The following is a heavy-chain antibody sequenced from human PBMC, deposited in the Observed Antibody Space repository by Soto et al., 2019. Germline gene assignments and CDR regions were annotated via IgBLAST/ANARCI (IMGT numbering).Heavy chain of an antibody. CDR2: ISAYNGNT. CDR3: ARDHPQRITIFGVVAYYYYGMDV. D-gene: IGHD3-3*01. CDR1: GGTFTTYA. Sequence: SVKVSCKASGGTFTTYAFNWVRQAPGQGLEWTGGISAYNGNTNYAQKLQGRVTMTTDTSTSTAYMELRSLRSDDTAVYYCARDHPQRITIFGVVAYYYYGMDVWGQGTTVTVS. J-gene: IGHJ6*02. V-gene: IGHV1-18*01.